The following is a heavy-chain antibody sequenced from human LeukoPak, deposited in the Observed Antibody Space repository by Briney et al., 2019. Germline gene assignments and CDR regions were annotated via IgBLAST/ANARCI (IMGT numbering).Heavy chain of an antibody. D-gene: IGHD3-22*01. V-gene: IGHV1-2*06. Sequence: AASVKVSCKASGYTFTVYYMHWVRQAPGQGLEWMGRINPNSGGTNYAQKFQGRVTMTRDTSISTAYMELSRLRSDDTAVYYCARASPLRDDSSGYYLFDYWGQGTLVTVSS. J-gene: IGHJ4*02. CDR1: GYTFTVYY. CDR2: INPNSGGT. CDR3: ARASPLRDDSSGYYLFDY.